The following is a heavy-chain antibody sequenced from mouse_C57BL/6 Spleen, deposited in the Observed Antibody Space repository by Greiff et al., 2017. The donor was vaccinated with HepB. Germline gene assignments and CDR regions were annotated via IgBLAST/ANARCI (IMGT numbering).Heavy chain of an antibody. J-gene: IGHJ4*01. CDR2: IYPGSGST. CDR3: ARRGGIYYDSSYAMDY. V-gene: IGHV1-55*01. CDR1: GYTFTSYW. D-gene: IGHD2-4*01. Sequence: QVQLQQPGAELVKPGASVKMSCKASGYTFTSYWITWVKQRPGQGLEWIGDIYPGSGSTNYNEKFKSKATLTVDTSSSTAYMKLSSLTSEDSAVYYCARRGGIYYDSSYAMDYWGQGTSVTVSS.